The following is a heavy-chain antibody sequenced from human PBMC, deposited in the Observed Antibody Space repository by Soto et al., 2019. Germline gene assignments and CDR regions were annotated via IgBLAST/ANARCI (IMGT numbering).Heavy chain of an antibody. CDR1: DGYISSSGYY. V-gene: IGHV4-39*01. D-gene: IGHD6-19*01. CDR3: ASSGWWYFDY. Sequence: SQTMSLTCTVFDGYISSSGYYWGWIRQPPGKGLEWIGSIYYSGSTYYNPSLKSRVTISVDTSKNQFSLKLSSVTAADTAVYYCASSGWWYFDYWGQGTLVTVSS. J-gene: IGHJ4*02. CDR2: IYYSGST.